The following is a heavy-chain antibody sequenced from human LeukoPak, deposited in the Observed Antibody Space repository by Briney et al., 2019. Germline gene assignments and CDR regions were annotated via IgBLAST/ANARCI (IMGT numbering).Heavy chain of an antibody. CDR3: ARQPDSSGWFWVGY. CDR1: GYRFTDYW. V-gene: IGHV5-51*01. J-gene: IGHJ4*02. Sequence: GESLKISCKGSGYRFTDYWIGWVRQKPGKGLEWMGIIYPGDSDTRYSPSFQGQVTISADKSINTAYLQWRSLKASDTAIYYCARQPDSSGWFWVGYWGQGTLVTVSS. D-gene: IGHD6-19*01. CDR2: IYPGDSDT.